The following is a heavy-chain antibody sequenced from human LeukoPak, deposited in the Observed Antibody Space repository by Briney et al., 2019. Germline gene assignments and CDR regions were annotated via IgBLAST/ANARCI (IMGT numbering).Heavy chain of an antibody. CDR1: GFSFNNYD. J-gene: IGHJ2*01. V-gene: IGHV3-13*01. Sequence: GGSLRLSCAASGFSFNNYDIHWVRQASGKGLEWVSAIDSAGDTYYPGSVKGRFIISRENAKNSLFLQMTSLRVGDTAVYYCAGRPNGDSEGCYYDLWGRAPRVSAPS. CDR2: IDSAGDT. CDR3: AGRPNGDSEGCYYDL. D-gene: IGHD4-17*01.